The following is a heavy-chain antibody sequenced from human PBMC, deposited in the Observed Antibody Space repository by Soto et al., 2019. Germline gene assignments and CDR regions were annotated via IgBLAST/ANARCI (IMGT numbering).Heavy chain of an antibody. D-gene: IGHD1-26*01. CDR3: ARGKWELRVTMDY. CDR1: GYSFTGYY. CDR2: ISPNSGGT. J-gene: IGHJ4*02. V-gene: IGHV1-2*02. Sequence: ASVKVSCKASGYSFTGYYMHWVRQAPGQGLEWMGRISPNSGGTNYAQKFQGRVTMTTDTSISTACMEVSRLRSDDTAVYYCARGKWELRVTMDYWGQGTLVTVSS.